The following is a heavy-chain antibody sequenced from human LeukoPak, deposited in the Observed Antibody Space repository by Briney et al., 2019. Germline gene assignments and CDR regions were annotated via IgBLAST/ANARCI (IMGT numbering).Heavy chain of an antibody. D-gene: IGHD6-6*01. J-gene: IGHJ4*02. V-gene: IGHV3-7*03. CDR3: AKGNLAARL. CDR2: ILPDGSQK. CDR1: DFTFDFYW. Sequence: QPGGSLRLSCVASDFTFDFYWMTWVRQAPGKGLEWLANILPDGSQKYYVDSVKGRFTISRDNPKNTLYLQMNSLRAEDTAVYYCAKGNLAARLRGQGTLVTVSS.